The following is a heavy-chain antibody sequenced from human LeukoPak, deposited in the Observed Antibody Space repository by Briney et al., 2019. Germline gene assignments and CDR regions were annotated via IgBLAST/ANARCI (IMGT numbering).Heavy chain of an antibody. J-gene: IGHJ4*02. CDR1: GGSISSYY. CDR2: IYYSGST. Sequence: PSETLSLTCTVSGGSISSYYWSWIRQPPGKGLEWIGYIYYSGSTNYNPSLKSRVTISVDTSKNQFSLKLSSVTAADTAVYYCARDHARSYSFDYWGKGTLVTVSS. D-gene: IGHD1-26*01. V-gene: IGHV4-59*01. CDR3: ARDHARSYSFDY.